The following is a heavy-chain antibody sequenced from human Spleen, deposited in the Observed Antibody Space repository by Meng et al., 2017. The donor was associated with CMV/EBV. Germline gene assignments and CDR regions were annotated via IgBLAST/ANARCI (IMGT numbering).Heavy chain of an antibody. CDR1: GFDFNNYG. V-gene: IGHV3-30*02. CDR2: IRYTGEDA. CDR3: AKRAVAPANTPQYFAYFGTDV. J-gene: IGHJ6*01. D-gene: IGHD2-15*01. Sequence: GESLKISCVASGFDFNNYGMHWVRQTPDKGLQWVAFIRYTGEDAHYRDSVKGRFTISRDNSKNTLYLQMNSLGPEDTAVYFCAKRAVAPANTPQYFAYFGTDVWGLGTTVTVSS.